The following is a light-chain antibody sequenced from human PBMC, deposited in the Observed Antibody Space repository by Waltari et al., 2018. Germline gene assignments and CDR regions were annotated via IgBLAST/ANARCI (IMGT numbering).Light chain of an antibody. V-gene: IGKV3-15*01. CDR2: GAS. CDR1: QSVNRN. J-gene: IGKJ2*01. CDR3: QQYNNWPYT. Sequence: EMVMPQSPATLSVSPGARATLSCRASQSVNRNLAWYQQKPGQAPRLLIYGASTRATGIPARFSGSGSGTEFTLTISSLQSEDFAVYYCQQYNNWPYTFGQGTKVEIK.